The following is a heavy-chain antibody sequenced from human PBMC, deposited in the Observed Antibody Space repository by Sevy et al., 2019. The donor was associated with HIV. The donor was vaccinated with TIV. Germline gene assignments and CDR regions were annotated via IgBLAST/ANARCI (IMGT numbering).Heavy chain of an antibody. CDR1: GGSISSSSYY. D-gene: IGHD2-2*01. J-gene: IGHJ4*02. CDR2: IYYSGCT. CDR3: AREVVPAANFDY. V-gene: IGHV4-39*02. Sequence: SETLSLTCTVSGGSISSSSYYWGWIRQPPGKGLEWIGSIYYSGCTYYNPSLKSRVTISVDTSKNQFALKLSSVTAADTAVYYCAREVVPAANFDYWGQGTLVTVSS.